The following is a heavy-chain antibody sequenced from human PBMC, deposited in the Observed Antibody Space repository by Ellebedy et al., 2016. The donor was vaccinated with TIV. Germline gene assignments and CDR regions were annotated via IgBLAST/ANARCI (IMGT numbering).Heavy chain of an antibody. V-gene: IGHV4-30-2*01. Sequence: MPSETLSLTCAVSGGSVSSGGSSWSWIRQPPGKGLEWIGYIYHTGNTYYNPSLKRRVTISLDRSKNQFSLKVTSVTAADTAVYYCARARTITQNAFDIWGLGTMVTVSS. J-gene: IGHJ3*02. D-gene: IGHD5-24*01. CDR3: ARARTITQNAFDI. CDR1: GGSVSSGGSS. CDR2: IYHTGNT.